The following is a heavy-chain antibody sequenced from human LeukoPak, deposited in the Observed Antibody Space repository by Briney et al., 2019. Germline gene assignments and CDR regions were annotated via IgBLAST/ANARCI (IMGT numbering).Heavy chain of an antibody. D-gene: IGHD3-10*01. CDR1: GFTFSSYA. J-gene: IGHJ4*02. CDR2: ISYDGSNK. V-gene: IGHV3-30-3*01. CDR3: ARGHSDRSVRGVIIMGGY. Sequence: PGRSLRLSCAASGFTFSSYAMHWVRQAPGKGLEWVAVISYDGSNKYYADSVKGRFTISRDNSKNTLYLQMNSLRAEDTAVYYCARGHSDRSVRGVIIMGGYWGQGTLVTVSS.